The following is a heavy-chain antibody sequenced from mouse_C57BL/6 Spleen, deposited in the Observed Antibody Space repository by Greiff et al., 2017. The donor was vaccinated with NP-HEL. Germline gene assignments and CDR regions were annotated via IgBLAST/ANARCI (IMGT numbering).Heavy chain of an antibody. CDR1: GYTFTDYN. CDR3: ASSSYYGAFAY. D-gene: IGHD1-1*01. CDR2: INPNNGGT. Sequence: VQLQQSGPELVKPGASVKMSCKASGYTFTDYNMHWVKQSHGKSLEWIGYINPNNGGTSYNQKFKGKATLTVNKSSSTAYMELRSLTSEDSAVYYCASSSYYGAFAYWGQGTLVTVSA. J-gene: IGHJ3*01. V-gene: IGHV1-22*01.